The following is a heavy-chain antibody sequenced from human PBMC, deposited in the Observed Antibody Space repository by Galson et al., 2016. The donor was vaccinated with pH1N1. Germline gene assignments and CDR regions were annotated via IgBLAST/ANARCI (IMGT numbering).Heavy chain of an antibody. CDR1: GFTISDYW. CDR2: IKQDGSEK. CDR3: ARGALGMGFYS. J-gene: IGHJ4*02. Sequence: SLRLSCASSGFTISDYWMTWVRQAPGKGLEWVANIKQDGSEKSYVDSVKGRFTISRDNAKNSLYLQMNSLRAEDTAVYYCARGALGMGFYSWGQGTLVTVSS. V-gene: IGHV3-7*01. D-gene: IGHD7-27*01.